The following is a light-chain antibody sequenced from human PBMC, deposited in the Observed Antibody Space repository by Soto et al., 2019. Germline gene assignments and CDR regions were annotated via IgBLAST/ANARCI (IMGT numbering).Light chain of an antibody. V-gene: IGKV3-20*01. Sequence: EIVLTQSPGTLSLSPGERATLSCRASQSVSSSYLAWYQQKPGQAPRLLIYGASSRAPGIPDRFSGSGSGTEFTLTISRLEPDDFAVYDCQQYGSSSSTFGQGTRLEIK. J-gene: IGKJ5*01. CDR1: QSVSSSY. CDR2: GAS. CDR3: QQYGSSSST.